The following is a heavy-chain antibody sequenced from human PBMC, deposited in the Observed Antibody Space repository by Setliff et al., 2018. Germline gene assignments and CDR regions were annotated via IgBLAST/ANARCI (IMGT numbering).Heavy chain of an antibody. Sequence: ASVKVSCKASGYTFTSYYMHWVRQAPGQGLEWMGIINPSGGSTSYAQKFQGRVTITRDTSASTAYMELSSLRSEDTAVYYCAREYYYDSSGYSYYFDYWGQGTLVTVSS. CDR3: AREYYYDSSGYSYYFDY. CDR1: GYTFTSYY. D-gene: IGHD3-22*01. J-gene: IGHJ4*02. CDR2: INPSGGST. V-gene: IGHV1-46*01.